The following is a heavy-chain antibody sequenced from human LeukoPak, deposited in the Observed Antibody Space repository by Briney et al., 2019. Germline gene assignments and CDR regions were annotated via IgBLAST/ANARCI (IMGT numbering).Heavy chain of an antibody. CDR3: ATRGQVVPAANHYYYYMDV. CDR1: GGSFSGYY. Sequence: SETLSLTCAVYGGSFSGYYWSWIRQPPGKGLEWIGEINHSGSTNYNPSLKSRVTISVDTSKNQFSLKLSSVTAADTAVYYCATRGQVVPAANHYYYYMDVWGKGTTVTISS. J-gene: IGHJ6*03. V-gene: IGHV4-34*01. CDR2: INHSGST. D-gene: IGHD2-2*01.